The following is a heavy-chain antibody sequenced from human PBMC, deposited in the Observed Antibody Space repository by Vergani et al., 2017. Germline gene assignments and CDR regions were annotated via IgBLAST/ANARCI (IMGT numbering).Heavy chain of an antibody. CDR3: ARASLRALVGYYYDMDV. CDR2: IFPSGNS. J-gene: IGHJ6*04. V-gene: IGHV4-30-2*01. D-gene: IGHD3-16*02. Sequence: QVQLQESGSGLVKPSQTLSLTCAVSGDSITNGGFSWNWIRQPPGKGPEWIGYIFPSGNSDYNPSLKNRVSISLDKSKNQFSLWVNSVTAADTAVYFCARASLRALVGYYYDMDVWGKGKTVVVSS. CDR1: GDSITNGGFS.